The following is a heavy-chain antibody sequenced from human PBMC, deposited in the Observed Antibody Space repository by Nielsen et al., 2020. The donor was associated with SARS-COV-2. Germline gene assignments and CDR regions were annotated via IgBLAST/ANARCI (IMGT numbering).Heavy chain of an antibody. CDR3: ARWAGRAFDI. V-gene: IGHV3-13*01. Sequence: ESLKIFCAASGFTFSSYDMHWVRQATGKGLEWVSAIGTAGDTYYPGSVKGRFTISRENAKNSLYLQMNSLRAGDTAVYYCARWAGRAFDIWGQGTMVTVSS. CDR2: IGTAGDT. D-gene: IGHD6-19*01. CDR1: GFTFSSYD. J-gene: IGHJ3*02.